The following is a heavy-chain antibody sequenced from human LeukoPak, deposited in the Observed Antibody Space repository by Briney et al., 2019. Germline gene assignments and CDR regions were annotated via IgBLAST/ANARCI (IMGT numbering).Heavy chain of an antibody. Sequence: HPGGSLRLSCAASGFTFSSYSMNWVRQAPGKGLEWVSYISSSSSTIYYADSVKGRFTISRDNAKNSLYLQMNSLRDEDTAAYYCARGGYSSSSYFYYYMDVWGKGTTVTVSS. CDR3: ARGGYSSSSYFYYYMDV. V-gene: IGHV3-48*02. CDR2: ISSSSSTI. D-gene: IGHD6-6*01. J-gene: IGHJ6*03. CDR1: GFTFSSYS.